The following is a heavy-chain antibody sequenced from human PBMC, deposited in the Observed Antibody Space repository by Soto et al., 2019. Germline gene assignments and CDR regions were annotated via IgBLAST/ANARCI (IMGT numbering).Heavy chain of an antibody. CDR2: INHSGST. CDR3: ARWVRGVIDY. J-gene: IGHJ4*02. D-gene: IGHD3-10*01. V-gene: IGHV4-34*01. Sequence: SETLSLTCAVYGGSFSGYYWSWIRQPPGKGLEWIGEINHSGSTNYNPSLKSRVTISVDTSKNQFSLKLSSVTAADTAVYYCARWVRGVIDYWGQGTLVTVSS. CDR1: GGSFSGYY.